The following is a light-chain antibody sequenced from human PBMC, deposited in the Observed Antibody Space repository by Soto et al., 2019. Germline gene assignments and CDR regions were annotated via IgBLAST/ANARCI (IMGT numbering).Light chain of an antibody. V-gene: IGKV3-15*01. J-gene: IGKJ4*01. CDR1: KSVSNN. CDR2: GAS. Sequence: EIVMTQSPATLSVSPGERAILSCRASKSVSNNLAWYQQKPGQAPRLLIYGASTRATGIPARFSGSGSGTEFTLSISSLQSEDFAIYYCQQYNNWPPLTFGGGTTVEIK. CDR3: QQYNNWPPLT.